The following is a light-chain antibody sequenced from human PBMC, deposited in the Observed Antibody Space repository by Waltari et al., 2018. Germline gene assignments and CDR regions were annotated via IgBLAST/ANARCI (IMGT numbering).Light chain of an antibody. V-gene: IGLV2-23*01. CDR2: DGS. J-gene: IGLJ2*01. CDR1: SNDNGNYDI. Sequence: QSDLTQPASVSGSPGQSITISCTGTSNDNGNYDIVSRYQQHPGNAPKLMIYDGSKRPSGFSNRFSGAKSGNTASLTISGLRAEDEADYYSCSYAGSGTRFFGGGTKLTVL. CDR3: CSYAGSGTRF.